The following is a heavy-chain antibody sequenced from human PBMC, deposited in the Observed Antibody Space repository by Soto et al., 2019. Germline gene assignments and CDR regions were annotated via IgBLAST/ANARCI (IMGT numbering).Heavy chain of an antibody. J-gene: IGHJ4*02. Sequence: EVQLVESGGGLVQPGGSLRLSCAASGFTFSRYWMTWVRQAPGKGLEWVANIKQDGSEIYYVDSVKGRFIISRDNAENSLYLQMNSLRAEDTAVYYCARDPVCSGGSCYDYWGQGTLVTVSS. CDR1: GFTFSRYW. CDR3: ARDPVCSGGSCYDY. CDR2: IKQDGSEI. D-gene: IGHD2-15*01. V-gene: IGHV3-7*01.